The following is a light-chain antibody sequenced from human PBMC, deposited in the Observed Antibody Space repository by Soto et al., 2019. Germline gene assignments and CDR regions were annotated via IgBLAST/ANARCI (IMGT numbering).Light chain of an antibody. CDR3: QQYETYPLT. V-gene: IGKV1-5*03. J-gene: IGKJ4*01. CDR2: SAS. CDR1: QSVSGW. Sequence: DIQMTQSPSTLSASVGDRVTITCRASQSVSGWLAWYRQKPGKAPELLIYSASTLETGVPSRFSGSGSGTDFTLTVSSLQPDDFATYYCQQYETYPLTFGGGTKIDI.